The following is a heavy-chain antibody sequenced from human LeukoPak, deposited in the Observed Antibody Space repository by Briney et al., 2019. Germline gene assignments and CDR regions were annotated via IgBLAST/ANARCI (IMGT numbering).Heavy chain of an antibody. CDR3: ARGPFTMLRGADNWFDP. J-gene: IGHJ5*02. Sequence: PSETLSLTCTVSGGSISSYYWSWIRQPAGKGLEWIGCIYTSGSTNYNPSLKSRVTMSVDTSKNQFSLKLSSVTAADTAVYYRARGPFTMLRGADNWFDPWGQGTLVTVSS. D-gene: IGHD3-10*01. CDR2: IYTSGST. V-gene: IGHV4-4*07. CDR1: GGSISSYY.